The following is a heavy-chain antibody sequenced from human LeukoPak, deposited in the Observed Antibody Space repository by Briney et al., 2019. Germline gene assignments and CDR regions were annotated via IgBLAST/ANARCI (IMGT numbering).Heavy chain of an antibody. V-gene: IGHV3-23*01. CDR2: ISGSGGST. Sequence: QPGGALRLSCAASGFTFSRNGMTWVRQAPGKGLEWVSAISGSGGSTYYADSVKGRFTISRDNSKNTLYLRMNSLRAEDTAVYYCAKDRRAGSYDYWGQGTLVTVSS. D-gene: IGHD3-10*01. CDR1: GFTFSRNG. CDR3: AKDRRAGSYDY. J-gene: IGHJ4*02.